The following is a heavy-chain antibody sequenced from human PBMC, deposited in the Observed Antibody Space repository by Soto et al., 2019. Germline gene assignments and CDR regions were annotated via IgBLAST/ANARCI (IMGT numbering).Heavy chain of an antibody. J-gene: IGHJ5*02. V-gene: IGHV4-59*01. Sequence: PSETLSLTCTVSGGSISSYYWSWIRQPPGKGLEWIGYIYYSGSANYNPSLKSRVTISVDTSKNQFSLKLSSVTAADTAVYYCARDRGYGRPINWFDPWGQGTLVTVSS. CDR2: IYYSGSA. CDR3: ARDRGYGRPINWFDP. D-gene: IGHD4-17*01. CDR1: GGSISSYY.